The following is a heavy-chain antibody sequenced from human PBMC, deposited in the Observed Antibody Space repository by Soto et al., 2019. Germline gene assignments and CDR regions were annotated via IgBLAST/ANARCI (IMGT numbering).Heavy chain of an antibody. CDR3: ANTAPYYDSSTAAT. CDR1: GVTFSSYG. D-gene: IGHD3-22*01. J-gene: IGHJ5*02. CDR2: ISYDGSNK. V-gene: IGHV3-30*18. Sequence: GGSLRLSCAASGVTFSSYGMHWVRQAPGKGLEWVAVISYDGSNKYYADSVKGRFTISRDNSKNTLYLQMNSLRAEDTAVYYCANTAPYYDSSTAATWGQGTLVTVSS.